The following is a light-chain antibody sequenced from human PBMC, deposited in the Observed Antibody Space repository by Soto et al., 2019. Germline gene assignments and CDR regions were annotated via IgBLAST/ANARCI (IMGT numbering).Light chain of an antibody. V-gene: IGLV2-23*02. CDR1: SSDVGSYNL. Sequence: QSALTQPASVPGSPGQSITISCTGTSSDVGSYNLVSWYQQHPGKAPKLMIYEVTKRPSGVSNRLSGSKSGNTASLTISGLQAEDEADYYCCSYAGGSIPVVFGGGTKLTVL. CDR2: EVT. J-gene: IGLJ3*02. CDR3: CSYAGGSIPVV.